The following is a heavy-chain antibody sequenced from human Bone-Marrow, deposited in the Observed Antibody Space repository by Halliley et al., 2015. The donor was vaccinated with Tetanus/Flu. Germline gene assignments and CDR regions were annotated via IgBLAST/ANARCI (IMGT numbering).Heavy chain of an antibody. CDR2: LSTYYDYI. CDR1: GFTFTSYN. J-gene: IGHJ4*02. V-gene: IGHV3-21*01. Sequence: SLRLSCAASGFTFTSYNMNWVRQAPGKGLEWVASLSTYYDYIYYADSVKGRFTISRDNAKNSLYLQMDSLRVDDTAVYYCTRDEVGRWEVRQFDYWGQGALVTVSA. D-gene: IGHD1-26*01. CDR3: TRDEVGRWEVRQFDY.